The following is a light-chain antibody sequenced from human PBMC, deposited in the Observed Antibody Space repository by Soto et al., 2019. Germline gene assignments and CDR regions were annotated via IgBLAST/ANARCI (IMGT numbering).Light chain of an antibody. Sequence: IQLTQSPSVLSASVGDTVTITRRASQSLSKYLAWYQQKPGKAPDLLIYSASTLQSGVPSRFSGSGSETEFSLTIRALQPEDFATYYCQQLSRYPLTFGGGTKVDIK. CDR2: SAS. CDR3: QQLSRYPLT. J-gene: IGKJ4*01. V-gene: IGKV1-9*01. CDR1: QSLSKY.